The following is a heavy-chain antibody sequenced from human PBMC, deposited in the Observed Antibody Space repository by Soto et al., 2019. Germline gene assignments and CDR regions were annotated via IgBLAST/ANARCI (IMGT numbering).Heavy chain of an antibody. D-gene: IGHD3-10*01. J-gene: IGHJ4*02. Sequence: ASVKVSCKASGYTFTRSSIHWVRQAPGQRLEWMGWLNTGNGNTKYLQKFQGRVTITRDTSASTAYMELSSLRSEDTAVYYCARDPRDYVSGSYLAHWGQGTLVTVSS. CDR3: ARDPRDYVSGSYLAH. V-gene: IGHV1-3*04. CDR2: LNTGNGNT. CDR1: GYTFTRSS.